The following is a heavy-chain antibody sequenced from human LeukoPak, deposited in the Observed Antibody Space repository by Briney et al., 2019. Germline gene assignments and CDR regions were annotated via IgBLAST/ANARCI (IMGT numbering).Heavy chain of an antibody. CDR3: TREAAAGIDY. CDR1: GFTFSSYS. Sequence: GGSLRLSCAASGFTFSSYSMNWVRQAPGKGLEWVSSISSSSTYIYYADSVKGRFTISRDNAKNSLYLQMNSLRAEDTAVYFCTREAAAGIDYWGQGTLVTVPS. V-gene: IGHV3-21*01. J-gene: IGHJ4*02. CDR2: ISSSSTYI. D-gene: IGHD6-13*01.